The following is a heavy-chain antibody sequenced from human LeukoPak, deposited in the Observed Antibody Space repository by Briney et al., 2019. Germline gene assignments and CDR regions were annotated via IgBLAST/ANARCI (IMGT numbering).Heavy chain of an antibody. Sequence: GGSLRLSCAASGFTFSSYAMHWVRQAPGKGLEWVAVISYDGSNKYYADSVKGRFTISRDNSKNTLYLQMNSLRAEDTAVYYVVAPAAIGNWFDPWGQGTLVTVSS. J-gene: IGHJ5*02. CDR1: GFTFSSYA. D-gene: IGHD2-2*02. V-gene: IGHV3-30*01. CDR3: VAPAAIGNWFDP. CDR2: ISYDGSNK.